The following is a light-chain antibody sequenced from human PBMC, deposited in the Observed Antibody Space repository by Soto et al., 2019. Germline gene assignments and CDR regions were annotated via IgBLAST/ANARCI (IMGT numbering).Light chain of an antibody. CDR2: AAS. CDR1: QGISSY. J-gene: IGKJ1*01. Sequence: DIQMTQSPSSVSASVGDRVTTTCRASQGISSYLAWYQQKPGKAPKLLIYAASTLQSGVPSRFSGSGSGTDFTLTISSLQPDDFATYYCQHYNSYSEAFGQGTKVDIK. CDR3: QHYNSYSEA. V-gene: IGKV1-16*01.